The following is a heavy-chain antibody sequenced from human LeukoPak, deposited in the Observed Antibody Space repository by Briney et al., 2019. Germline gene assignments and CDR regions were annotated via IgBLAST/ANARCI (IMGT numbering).Heavy chain of an antibody. V-gene: IGHV1-69*01. CDR1: GGSLSIYA. CDR3: ARSRVGGYSYAQVYFFDY. CDR2: IFLIFGTA. Sequence: AVKVSCKAPGGSLSIYATRCVSDTPRQGLEWMGRIFLIFGTANSTQTFEGRDTITADESTSTAYMELSSVRSEDTAVYYCARSRVGGYSYAQVYFFDYWGQGTLVTVSS. D-gene: IGHD5-18*01. J-gene: IGHJ4*02.